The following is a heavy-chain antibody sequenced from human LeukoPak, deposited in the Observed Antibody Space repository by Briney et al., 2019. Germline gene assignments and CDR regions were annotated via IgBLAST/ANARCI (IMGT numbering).Heavy chain of an antibody. V-gene: IGHV3-23*01. CDR3: VREAGYCAPICVKTNWFDP. Sequence: GGSLRLSCAASGFPFSSHAMSWVRQPPGKGLEWVAAISNGKTYYADSVRGRFAISRDDSTNTVYLHMNSLRDEDTALYHCVREAGYCAPICVKTNWFDPWGQGTLVTVSS. CDR2: ISNGKT. J-gene: IGHJ5*02. CDR1: GFPFSSHA. D-gene: IGHD2-15*01.